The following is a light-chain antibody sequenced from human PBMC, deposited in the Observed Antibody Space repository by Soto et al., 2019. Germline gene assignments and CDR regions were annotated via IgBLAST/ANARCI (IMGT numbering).Light chain of an antibody. CDR3: TSYTSSGTYV. J-gene: IGLJ1*01. V-gene: IGLV2-14*01. CDR2: EVI. Sequence: QSVLPQPASVSGSPGQSITVSCTGTGSDVVNFNYVSWYQQHPGKAPKLMIYEVIHRPSGVSNRFSGSKSGSTASLTISGLQAEDEADYYCTSYTSSGTYVFGTGTKVTV. CDR1: GSDVVNFNY.